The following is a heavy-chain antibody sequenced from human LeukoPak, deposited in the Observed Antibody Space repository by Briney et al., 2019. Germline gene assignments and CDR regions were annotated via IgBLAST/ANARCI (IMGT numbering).Heavy chain of an antibody. CDR1: GYTFTSYG. J-gene: IGHJ4*02. Sequence: ASVKVSCKASGYTFTSYGISWVRQTPGQGLEWMGWISAYNGNTNYAQKLQGRVTMTTDTSTSTAYMELRSLRSDDTAVYYCARDRGPGPGHRLFDYWGQGTLVTVSS. D-gene: IGHD1-14*01. V-gene: IGHV1-18*01. CDR3: ARDRGPGPGHRLFDY. CDR2: ISAYNGNT.